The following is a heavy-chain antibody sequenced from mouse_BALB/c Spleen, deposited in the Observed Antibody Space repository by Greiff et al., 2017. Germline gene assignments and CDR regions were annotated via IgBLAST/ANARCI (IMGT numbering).Heavy chain of an antibody. CDR2: ISYSGST. Sequence: EVQLQQSGPGLVKPSQSLSLTCTVTGYSITSDYAWNWIRQFPGNKLEWMGYISYSGSTSYNPSLKSRISITRDTSKNQFFLQLNSVTTEDTATYYCARCDGYYGWFAYWGQGTLVTVSA. CDR3: ARCDGYYGWFAY. J-gene: IGHJ3*01. D-gene: IGHD2-3*01. CDR1: GYSITSDYA. V-gene: IGHV3-2*02.